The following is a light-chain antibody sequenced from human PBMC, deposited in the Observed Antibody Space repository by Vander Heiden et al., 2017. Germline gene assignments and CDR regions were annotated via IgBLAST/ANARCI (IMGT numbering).Light chain of an antibody. CDR2: GAS. J-gene: IGKJ1*01. Sequence: DIVMTQSPATLSVSPGERATLSCRASQSVSSNLAWYQQKPGQAPRLLIYGASTRATGIPARFSGSGSGTEFTLTISSLQSEDFAVYYCQQYNNWHWTFGQGTKVEIK. CDR1: QSVSSN. CDR3: QQYNNWHWT. V-gene: IGKV3-15*01.